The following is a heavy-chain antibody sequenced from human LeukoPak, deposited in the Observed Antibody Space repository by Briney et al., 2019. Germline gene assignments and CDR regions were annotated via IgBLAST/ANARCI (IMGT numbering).Heavy chain of an antibody. J-gene: IGHJ4*02. V-gene: IGHV4-59*12. Sequence: SETLSLTCTVSGGSISSYYWSWIRQPPGKGLEWIGYIYYSGSTNYNPSLKSRVTISVDTFKNQFSLKLSSVTAADTAVYYCARAAAGPRRLYYFDYWGQGTLVTVSS. CDR1: GGSISSYY. D-gene: IGHD6-13*01. CDR2: IYYSGST. CDR3: ARAAAGPRRLYYFDY.